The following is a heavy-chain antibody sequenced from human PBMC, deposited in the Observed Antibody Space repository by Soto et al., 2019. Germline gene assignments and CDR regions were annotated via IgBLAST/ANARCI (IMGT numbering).Heavy chain of an antibody. D-gene: IGHD2-2*01. V-gene: IGHV4-30-2*01. J-gene: IGHJ4*02. CDR3: TRDYCSGTTCYEFDY. CDR2: IYHSGST. CDR1: GGSISSGNYS. Sequence: PSETLSLTCAVSGGSISSGNYSWSWIRQPPGKGLEWIGYIYHSGSTYYNPSLKSRVTKSVDRSKNQFSLKLSSVTAADTAMYYCTRDYCSGTTCYEFDYWGQGTQVTAS.